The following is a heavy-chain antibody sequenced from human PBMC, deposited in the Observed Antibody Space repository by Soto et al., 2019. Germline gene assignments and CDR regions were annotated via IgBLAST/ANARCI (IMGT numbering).Heavy chain of an antibody. J-gene: IGHJ4*02. CDR2: ISYDGSNK. D-gene: IGHD3-3*01. CDR1: GFTFSTFG. CDR3: AKVDLWSGYGFDN. V-gene: IGHV3-30*18. Sequence: VQLVESGGGVVQPGRSLRLSCAASGFTFSTFGMHWVRQAPGKGLEWVAFISYDGSNKYYADSVKGRFTISRDNSKNTLYLQMNSLRAEATAVYYCAKVDLWSGYGFDNWGQGTLVTVSS.